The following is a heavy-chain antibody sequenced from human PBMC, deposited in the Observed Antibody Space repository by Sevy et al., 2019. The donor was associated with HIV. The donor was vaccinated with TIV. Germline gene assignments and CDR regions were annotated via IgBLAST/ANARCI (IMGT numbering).Heavy chain of an antibody. CDR1: GFTFSKAG. J-gene: IGHJ4*02. CDR3: AAGVGASDFDY. V-gene: IGHV3-15*01. CDR2: IKSKTDGATR. D-gene: IGHD1-26*01. Sequence: GGSLRLSCVASGFTFSKAGMSWVRQAPGKGLEWVGRIKSKTDGATRDLAAPVKGRIIISRDDSKNTLYLQISNLKIEDTGVYFCAAGVGASDFDYWGQGTLVTVSS.